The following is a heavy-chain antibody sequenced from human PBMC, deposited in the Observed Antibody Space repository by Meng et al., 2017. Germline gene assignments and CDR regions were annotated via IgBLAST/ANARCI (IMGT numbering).Heavy chain of an antibody. J-gene: IGHJ4*02. D-gene: IGHD2-15*01. V-gene: IGHV3-33*08. Sequence: GESLKISCAASGFTFSSYSMNWVRQAPGKGLEWVAVIWYDGSNKYYADSVKGRFTISRDNSKNTLYLQMNSLRAEDTAVYYCASDGYCSGGSCYSFDYWGQGTLVTVSS. CDR1: GFTFSSYS. CDR2: IWYDGSNK. CDR3: ASDGYCSGGSCYSFDY.